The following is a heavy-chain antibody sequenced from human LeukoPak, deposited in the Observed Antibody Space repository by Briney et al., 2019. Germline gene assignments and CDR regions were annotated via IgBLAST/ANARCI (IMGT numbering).Heavy chain of an antibody. CDR3: ARVPGYSGYDYWFDY. J-gene: IGHJ4*02. V-gene: IGHV1-18*01. CDR2: ISAYNGNT. Sequence: ASVKVSCKASGYTFTSYGISWVRQAPGQGLEWMGWISAYNGNTNYAQKLQGRVTMTTVTSTSTAYMELRSLRSDDTAVYYCARVPGYSGYDYWFDYWGQGTLVTVSS. D-gene: IGHD5-12*01. CDR1: GYTFTSYG.